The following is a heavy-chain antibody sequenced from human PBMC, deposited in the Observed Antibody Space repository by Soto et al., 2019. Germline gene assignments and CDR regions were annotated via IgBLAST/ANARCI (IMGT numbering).Heavy chain of an antibody. Sequence: GSLRLSCAASGFTFSNYVMNWVRQAPGKGLEWVSTISYSADKTFYADSVKGRFTISRDNSRDTLFLQMNSLRADDAAVYYCARRARTATTNWGAFDIWGQGTIVTVSS. V-gene: IGHV3-23*01. CDR1: GFTFSNYV. CDR3: ARRARTATTNWGAFDI. J-gene: IGHJ3*02. D-gene: IGHD1-7*01. CDR2: ISYSADKT.